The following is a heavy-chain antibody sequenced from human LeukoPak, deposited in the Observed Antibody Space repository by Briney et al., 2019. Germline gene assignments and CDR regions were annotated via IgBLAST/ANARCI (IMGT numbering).Heavy chain of an antibody. CDR3: VKASSSSPQYNWFDA. D-gene: IGHD6-6*01. J-gene: IGHJ5*02. CDR1: GFTFSTYA. CDR2: VSGTGGRT. V-gene: IGHV3-23*01. Sequence: SGGSLRLSCAASGFTFSTYAMSWVRQAPGKGLEWVSVVSGTGGRTYYADSVEGRFTISRDNSKNTLYLQMNSLRAEDTALYYCVKASSSSPQYNWFDAWGQGTLVTVSS.